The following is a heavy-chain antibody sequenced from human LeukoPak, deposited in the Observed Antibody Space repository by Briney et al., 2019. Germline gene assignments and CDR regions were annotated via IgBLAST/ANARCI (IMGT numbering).Heavy chain of an antibody. J-gene: IGHJ4*02. Sequence: SVKVSCKASGGTFSSYAISWVRQAPGQGLEWMGGIIPIFGTANYAQKFQGRVTITTDESTSTAHMELSSLRSEDTAVYYCERSSGYDLFVGVWGQGTLVTVSS. CDR1: GGTFSSYA. D-gene: IGHD5-12*01. CDR3: ERSSGYDLFVGV. CDR2: IIPIFGTA. V-gene: IGHV1-69*05.